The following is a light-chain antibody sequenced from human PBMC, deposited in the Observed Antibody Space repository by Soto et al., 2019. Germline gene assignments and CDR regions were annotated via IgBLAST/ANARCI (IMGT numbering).Light chain of an antibody. J-gene: IGKJ5*01. V-gene: IGKV2-30*02. CDR2: KVS. CDR3: MQALQTFT. CDR1: QSLVHSDGIAY. Sequence: DVVMTQSPLSLPVTLGQPASISSRSNQSLVHSDGIAYFSWFQPTPGRSPRRLIYKVSNPDSGVPARFSGSGSGTDFALKIRRVEAEDFGVYYCMQALQTFTFGQGTRLEIK.